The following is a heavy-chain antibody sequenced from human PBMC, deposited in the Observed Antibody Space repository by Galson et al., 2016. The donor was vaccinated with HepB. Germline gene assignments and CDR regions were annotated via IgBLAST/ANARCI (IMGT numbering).Heavy chain of an antibody. Sequence: TLSLTCTVSGGSISNYYWSWIRQPPGKGLEWIAYIYYSGSTNQNPSLKSRVTISVDTSKNQFSLQLRSVPAADTAVYYCARDRGSAAGFDYWGQGTLVTVSS. J-gene: IGHJ4*02. V-gene: IGHV4-59*01. CDR2: IYYSGST. CDR1: GGSISNYY. CDR3: ARDRGSAAGFDY. D-gene: IGHD6-13*01.